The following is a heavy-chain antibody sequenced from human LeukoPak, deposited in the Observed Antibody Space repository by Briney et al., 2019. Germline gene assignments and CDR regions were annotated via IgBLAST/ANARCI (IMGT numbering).Heavy chain of an antibody. J-gene: IGHJ4*02. CDR1: GFTFSSYG. Sequence: TGGSLRLACAASGFTFSSYGMHWVRQAPGKGLEWVAFIRYDGSNKYYADSVKSRFTISRDNSKNTLYLQMNSLRAEDTAVYYCAKDSSVTMALDYFDYWGQGTLVTVSS. D-gene: IGHD3-10*01. CDR3: AKDSSVTMALDYFDY. V-gene: IGHV3-30*02. CDR2: IRYDGSNK.